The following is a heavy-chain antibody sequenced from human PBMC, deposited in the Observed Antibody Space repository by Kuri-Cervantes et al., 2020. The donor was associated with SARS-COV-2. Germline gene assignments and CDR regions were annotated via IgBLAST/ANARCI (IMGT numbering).Heavy chain of an antibody. D-gene: IGHD6-13*01. J-gene: IGHJ6*02. CDR1: GYTFTSYD. CDR3: ARRFYGSSWYNYYYYGMDV. V-gene: IGHV1-8*01. CDR2: MNPNSGNT. Sequence: ASVKVSCKASGYTFTSYDINWVRQATGQGLEWMGWMNPNSGNTGYAQKFQGRVTMTRNTSISTAYMELSSPRSEDTAVYYCARRFYGSSWYNYYYYGMDVWGQGTTVTVSS.